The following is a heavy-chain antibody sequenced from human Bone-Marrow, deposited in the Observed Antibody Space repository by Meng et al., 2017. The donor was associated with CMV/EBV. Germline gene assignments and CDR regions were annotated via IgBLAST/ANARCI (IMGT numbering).Heavy chain of an antibody. Sequence: GSLRLSCAVSGGSISSSNWWSWVRQPPGKGLEWIGEIYHSGSTNYNPSLKSRVTISVDKSKNQFSLKLSSVTAADTAVYYCARAHAGARYYHWGQGTLVTVSS. CDR2: IYHSGST. CDR1: GGSISSSNW. CDR3: ARAHAGARYYH. D-gene: IGHD6-25*01. V-gene: IGHV4-4*02. J-gene: IGHJ5*02.